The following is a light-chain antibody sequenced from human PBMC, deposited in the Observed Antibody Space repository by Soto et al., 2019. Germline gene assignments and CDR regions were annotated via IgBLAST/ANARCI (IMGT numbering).Light chain of an antibody. J-gene: IGKJ5*01. CDR1: HNIGNN. V-gene: IGKV3-15*01. CDR2: YAS. CDR3: QQYSNWPIT. Sequence: VVLTQSPATLSVSPGETAAVSCRASHNIGNNLAWYQHKPGQAPRLLISYASSGATGIPGRFSGSGSGTEFALTISSLQSEDCAVYYCQQYSNWPITFGQGTRLEI.